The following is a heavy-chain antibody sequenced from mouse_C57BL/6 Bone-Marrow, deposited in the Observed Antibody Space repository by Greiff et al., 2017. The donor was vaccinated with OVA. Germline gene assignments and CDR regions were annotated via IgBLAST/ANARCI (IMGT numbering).Heavy chain of an antibody. CDR3: ARGFDY. Sequence: VQLKQSVAELVRPGASVKLSCTASGFTIKNTYMHWVKQRPEQGLEWIGRIDPANGNTKYAPKFQGKATRTADTSSNTAYLQLSSLTSEDTAIYYCARGFDYGGQGTTLTVSS. J-gene: IGHJ2*01. CDR1: GFTIKNTY. V-gene: IGHV14-3*01. CDR2: IDPANGNT.